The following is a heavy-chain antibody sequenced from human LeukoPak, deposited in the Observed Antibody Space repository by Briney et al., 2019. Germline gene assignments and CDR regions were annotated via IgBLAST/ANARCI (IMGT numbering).Heavy chain of an antibody. CDR1: GYTFTDYY. D-gene: IGHD3-3*01. J-gene: IGHJ4*02. CDR3: ARGEMERRITIFGVVIIPISEY. CDR2: INPNSGGT. Sequence: GASVKVSCKASGYTFTDYYMHWVRQAPGQELEWMGWINPNSGGTNYAQNFQGRVTMTRDTSISTAYMELSRLRSDDTAVYYCARGEMERRITIFGVVIIPISEYWGQGTLVTVSS. V-gene: IGHV1-2*02.